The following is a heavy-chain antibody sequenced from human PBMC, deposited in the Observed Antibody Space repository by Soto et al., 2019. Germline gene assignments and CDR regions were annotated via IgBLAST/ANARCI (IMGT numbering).Heavy chain of an antibody. Sequence: QVQLVQSGAEVKKPGSSVKVSCKASGGTFSSYAISWVRQAPGQGLERMGGIIPIFGTANYAQKFQGRVTITADESTSTAYMELSSLRSEDTAVYYCARDKKVCSSTSCYTGDYYYGMDVWGQGTTVTVSS. D-gene: IGHD2-2*02. CDR1: GGTFSSYA. CDR3: ARDKKVCSSTSCYTGDYYYGMDV. J-gene: IGHJ6*02. V-gene: IGHV1-69*01. CDR2: IIPIFGTA.